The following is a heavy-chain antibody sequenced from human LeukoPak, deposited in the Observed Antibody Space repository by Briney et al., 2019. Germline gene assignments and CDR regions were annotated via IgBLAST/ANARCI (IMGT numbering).Heavy chain of an antibody. CDR3: ARRGVYCSSTSCLNWFDP. Sequence: PSETLSLTCAVSGGSISSSSYYWGWIRQPPGKGLEWIGSIYYSGSTYYNPSLKSRVTISVDTSKNQFSLKLSSVTAADTAVYYCARRGVYCSSTSCLNWFDPWGQGTLVTVSS. J-gene: IGHJ5*02. CDR1: GGSISSSSYY. CDR2: IYYSGST. D-gene: IGHD2-2*01. V-gene: IGHV4-39*01.